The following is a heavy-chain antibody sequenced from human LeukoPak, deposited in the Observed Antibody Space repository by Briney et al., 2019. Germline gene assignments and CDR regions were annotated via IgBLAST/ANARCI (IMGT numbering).Heavy chain of an antibody. V-gene: IGHV3-30*02. CDR3: AKRGPGSPQSGKYYFDY. CDR1: GFTFSSYG. CDR2: IRYDGSNK. D-gene: IGHD3-10*01. J-gene: IGHJ4*02. Sequence: GGSLRLSCAASGFTFSSYGMHWVPQAPGKGLEWVAFIRYDGSNKYYADSVKGRFTISRDNSKNTLYLQMNSLRAEDTAVYYCAKRGPGSPQSGKYYFDYWGQGTLVTVSS.